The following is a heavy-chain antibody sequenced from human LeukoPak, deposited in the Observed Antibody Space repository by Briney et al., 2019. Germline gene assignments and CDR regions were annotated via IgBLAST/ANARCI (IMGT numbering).Heavy chain of an antibody. V-gene: IGHV3-48*03. CDR1: GFTFSSYE. CDR3: ASNYFGSGSMKGDFYYMDV. CDR2: ISSSGSTI. J-gene: IGHJ6*03. D-gene: IGHD3-10*01. Sequence: GGSLRLSCAASGFTFSSYEMNWVRQAPGKGLEWVSYISSSGSTIYYADSVKGRFTISRDNAKNSLYLQMNSLRAEEAGVYYCASNYFGSGSMKGDFYYMDVWGKGTTVTVSS.